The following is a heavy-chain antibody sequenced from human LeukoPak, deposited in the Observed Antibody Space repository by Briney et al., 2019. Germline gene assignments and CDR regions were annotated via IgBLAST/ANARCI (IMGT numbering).Heavy chain of an antibody. Sequence: ASVKVSCKASGYTFTSYGISWVRQAPGQGLEWMGWISAYNGNTNYAQKLQGRVTMTTDTSTSTAYMELRSLRSDDTAVYYCARDQREYDFWSAKRGDYWGQGTLVTVSS. V-gene: IGHV1-18*01. CDR3: ARDQREYDFWSAKRGDY. CDR1: GYTFTSYG. CDR2: ISAYNGNT. J-gene: IGHJ4*02. D-gene: IGHD3-3*01.